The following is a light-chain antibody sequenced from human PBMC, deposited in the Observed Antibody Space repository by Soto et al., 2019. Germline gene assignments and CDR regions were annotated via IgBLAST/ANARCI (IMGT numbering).Light chain of an antibody. Sequence: DIQMTQSPSTLSASVGDSVTITCRASQSVSGWLAWYQQKPGKAPKLLIYDASSLESGVPSRFSGSGSGTEYSLTISSLQPDDFATYYCQQYNSYSLTFGQGTKGDIK. J-gene: IGKJ1*01. CDR2: DAS. V-gene: IGKV1-5*01. CDR3: QQYNSYSLT. CDR1: QSVSGW.